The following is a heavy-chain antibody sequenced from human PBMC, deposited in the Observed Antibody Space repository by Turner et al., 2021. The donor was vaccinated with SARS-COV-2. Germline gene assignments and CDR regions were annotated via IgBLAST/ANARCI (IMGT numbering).Heavy chain of an antibody. J-gene: IGHJ3*02. CDR1: WFPFSSYG. CDR2: ISGSSGAI. D-gene: IGHD1-26*01. CDR3: ARDQWEPIHDAFDI. Sequence: EVRLVESGGGLAQPGGSLGLSCSASWFPFSSYGMNWVRQAPQKGLEWIASISGSSGAISYADSVKGRFTISRDNANNSVSLQMSSLRHEDTAVYFCARDQWEPIHDAFDIWGQGKKVTVSS. V-gene: IGHV3-48*02.